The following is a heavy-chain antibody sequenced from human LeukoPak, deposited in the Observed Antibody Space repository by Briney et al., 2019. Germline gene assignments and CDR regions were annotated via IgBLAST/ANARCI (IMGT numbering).Heavy chain of an antibody. CDR1: GGTFSSYA. Sequence: GASVKVSCKASGGTFSSYAISWMRQAPGQGLEWMGGIIPIFGTANYAQKFQGRVTITADESTSTAYMELSSLRSEDTAVYYCARVPGGTQSSIWGQGTMVTVSS. D-gene: IGHD6-13*01. V-gene: IGHV1-69*13. CDR2: IIPIFGTA. CDR3: ARVPGGTQSSI. J-gene: IGHJ3*02.